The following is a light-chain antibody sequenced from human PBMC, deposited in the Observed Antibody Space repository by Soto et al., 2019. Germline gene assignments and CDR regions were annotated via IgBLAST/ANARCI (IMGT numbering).Light chain of an antibody. Sequence: EMVMTQSPATLSVSPGERATLSCRASQSISSNLAWYQQKPGQAPRLLIYGASTRATGIPARFSGGGSGTEFTLTISSLQSEDFAVYYCQQYNNWYTFGQGTKLEIK. V-gene: IGKV3-15*01. CDR2: GAS. CDR1: QSISSN. J-gene: IGKJ2*01. CDR3: QQYNNWYT.